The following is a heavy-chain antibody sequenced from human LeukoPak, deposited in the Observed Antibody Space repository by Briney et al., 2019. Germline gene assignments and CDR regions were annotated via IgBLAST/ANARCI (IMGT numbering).Heavy chain of an antibody. J-gene: IGHJ4*02. CDR1: GFTFSNAW. CDR2: IKNKVDGGTT. D-gene: IGHD3-10*01. CDR3: STRAGWEFLTEF. V-gene: IGHV3-15*01. Sequence: GGSLRLSCAASGFTFSNAWMSWVRQAPGKGPEWVGRIKNKVDGGTTDYAAPVKGRFTISRDDSKSTLYLQMDSLKPEDTAVYYCSTRAGWEFLTEFWGQGTLVTVSS.